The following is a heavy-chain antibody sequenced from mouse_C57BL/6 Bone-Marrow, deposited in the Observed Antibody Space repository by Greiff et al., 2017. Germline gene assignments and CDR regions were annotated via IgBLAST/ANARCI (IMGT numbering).Heavy chain of an antibody. CDR3: ARQTGTGAWFAY. V-gene: IGHV5-9*01. CDR2: ISGGGGNT. CDR1: GFTFSSYT. J-gene: IGHJ3*01. D-gene: IGHD4-1*01. Sequence: EVMLVESGGGLVKPGGSLKLSCAASGFTFSSYTMSWVRQTPEKRLEWVATISGGGGNTYYPDSVKGRFTISRDNAKNTLYLQMSSLRSEDTALYYCARQTGTGAWFAYWGQGTLVTVSA.